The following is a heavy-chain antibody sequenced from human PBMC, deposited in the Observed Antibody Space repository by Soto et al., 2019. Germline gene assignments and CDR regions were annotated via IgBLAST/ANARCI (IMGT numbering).Heavy chain of an antibody. CDR3: ARQTSRAHPDVEALNYYYGMDV. Sequence: SVKVSCKASGGTFSSYAISWVRQAPGQGLEWMGGIIPIFGTANYAQKFQGRVTITADESTSTAYMELSSLRSEDTAVYYCARQTSRAHPDVEALNYYYGMDVWGQGTTVTVSS. V-gene: IGHV1-69*13. J-gene: IGHJ6*02. D-gene: IGHD6-6*01. CDR1: GGTFSSYA. CDR2: IIPIFGTA.